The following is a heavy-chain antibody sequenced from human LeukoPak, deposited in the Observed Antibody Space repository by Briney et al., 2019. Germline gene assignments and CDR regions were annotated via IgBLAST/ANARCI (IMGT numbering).Heavy chain of an antibody. CDR3: ARKPGYSGSN. J-gene: IGHJ4*02. V-gene: IGHV5-51*01. D-gene: IGHD1-26*01. CDR2: IYPGDSDT. Sequence: GASLKISCKGSGYSFTSYWIGWVRRMPGKGLEWMGIIYPGDSDTRYSPSFQGQVTISADKSVSTAYRQWSSLKASDTAMYYCARKPGYSGSNWGQGTLVTVSS. CDR1: GYSFTSYW.